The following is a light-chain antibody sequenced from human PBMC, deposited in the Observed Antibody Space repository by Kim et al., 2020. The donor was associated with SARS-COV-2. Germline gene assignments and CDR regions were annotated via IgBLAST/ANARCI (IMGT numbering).Light chain of an antibody. CDR1: QNIHIY. CDR2: ATS. J-gene: IGKJ2*01. Sequence: DIQMTQSPSSLSSSVGGRVTITCRASQNIHIYLNWYQQKPGKAPILLIYATSTLESGVPSRFTGSRSGTTFTLTISSLRPEDFATYYCQQSNIAPYTFGQGTKLEI. V-gene: IGKV1-39*01. CDR3: QQSNIAPYT.